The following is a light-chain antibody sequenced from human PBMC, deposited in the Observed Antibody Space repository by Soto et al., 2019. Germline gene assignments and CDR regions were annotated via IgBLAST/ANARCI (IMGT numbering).Light chain of an antibody. V-gene: IGLV2-14*01. CDR1: SSDVGGYNY. J-gene: IGLJ1*01. CDR3: SSYTSSSTLAYV. Sequence: QSALTQPASVSGSPGQSITISCTGTSSDVGGYNYVSWYHQHPGKAPKLMIYDVSNRPSGVSNRFSGSKSGNTASLTISGLQAEDEADYYCSSYTSSSTLAYVFGTGTKLTVL. CDR2: DVS.